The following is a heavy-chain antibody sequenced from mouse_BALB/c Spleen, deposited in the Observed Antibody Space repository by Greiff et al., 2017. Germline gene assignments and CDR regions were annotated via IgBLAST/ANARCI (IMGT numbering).Heavy chain of an antibody. CDR2: ISSGGST. Sequence: EVKVVESGGGLVQPGGSRKLSCAASGFTFSSFGMHWVRQAPEKRLEWVASISSGGSTYYPDSVKGRFTISRDNARNILYLQMSSLRSEDTAMYYCAREGDSFDYWGQGTTLTVSS. J-gene: IGHJ2*01. CDR1: GFTFSSFG. D-gene: IGHD3-3*01. V-gene: IGHV5-6-5*01. CDR3: AREGDSFDY.